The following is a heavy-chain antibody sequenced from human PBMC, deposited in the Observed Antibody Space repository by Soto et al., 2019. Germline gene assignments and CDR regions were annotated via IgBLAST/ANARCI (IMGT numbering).Heavy chain of an antibody. Sequence: GGSLRLSCAAYRFTFSSYGMNWVRQAPGKGLEWVSGISHSGSRTDYADSVKGRFSISRDNSNNTLFLQMNSLRAEDTAVYYCAKDKFQGAHHVFDNWIQGTSVTVS. CDR3: AKDKFQGAHHVFDN. V-gene: IGHV3-23*01. J-gene: IGHJ4*02. CDR2: ISHSGSRT. D-gene: IGHD1-26*01. CDR1: RFTFSSYG.